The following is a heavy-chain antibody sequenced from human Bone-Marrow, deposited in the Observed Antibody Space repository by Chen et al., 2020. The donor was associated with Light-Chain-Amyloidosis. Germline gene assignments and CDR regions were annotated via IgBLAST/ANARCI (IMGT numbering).Heavy chain of an antibody. Sequence: EEHLVESGGGLVQPGRSLRLSCEASGSTFDDYPMHWVRQAPGKGLEWVSGISWNSGVKGYVDSVRGRFTISRDGVKNSLYLQMNSLRPEDTALYYCAKDKGGSMGFGMDVWGQGTTVIVSS. V-gene: IGHV3-9*01. CDR3: AKDKGGSMGFGMDV. CDR1: GSTFDDYP. D-gene: IGHD3-10*01. J-gene: IGHJ6*02. CDR2: ISWNSGVK.